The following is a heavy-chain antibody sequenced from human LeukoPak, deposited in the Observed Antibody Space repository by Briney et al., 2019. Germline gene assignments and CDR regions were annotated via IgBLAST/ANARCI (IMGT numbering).Heavy chain of an antibody. CDR1: GYTFTSYG. CDR2: ISAYNGNT. V-gene: IGHV1-18*01. J-gene: IGHJ4*02. CDR3: ARDIGSLGGHYYDSSGYSPFDY. D-gene: IGHD3-22*01. Sequence: ASVKVSCKASGYTFTSYGISWVRQAPGQGLEWMGRISAYNGNTNYAQKLQGRVTMTTDTSTSTAYMELRSLRSDDTAVYYCARDIGSLGGHYYDSSGYSPFDYWGQGTLVTVSS.